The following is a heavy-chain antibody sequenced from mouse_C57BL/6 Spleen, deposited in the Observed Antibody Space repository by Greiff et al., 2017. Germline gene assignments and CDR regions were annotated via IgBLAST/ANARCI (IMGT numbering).Heavy chain of an antibody. CDR1: GYTFTEYT. CDR2: FYPGSGSI. CDR3: ARHEGEGYYSNYWYFDV. V-gene: IGHV1-62-2*01. Sequence: QVQLQQSGAELVKPGASVKLSCKASGYTFTEYTIHWVKQRSGQGLEWIGWFYPGSGSIKYNEKFKDKATLTADKSSSTVYMELSRLTSEDSAVYFCARHEGEGYYSNYWYFDVWGTGTTVTVSS. J-gene: IGHJ1*03. D-gene: IGHD2-5*01.